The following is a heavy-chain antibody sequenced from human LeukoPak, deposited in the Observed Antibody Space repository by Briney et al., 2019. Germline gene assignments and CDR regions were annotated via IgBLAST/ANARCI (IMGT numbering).Heavy chain of an antibody. Sequence: SETLSLTCAVYGGSFSGYYWSWIRQPPGKGLEWIGEINHSGSTNYNPSLKSRVTISVDTSKNQFSLKLSSVTAADTAVYYCANYSSSWYGYFDYWGQGTLVTVSS. J-gene: IGHJ4*02. CDR1: GGSFSGYY. V-gene: IGHV4-34*01. CDR3: ANYSSSWYGYFDY. D-gene: IGHD6-13*01. CDR2: INHSGST.